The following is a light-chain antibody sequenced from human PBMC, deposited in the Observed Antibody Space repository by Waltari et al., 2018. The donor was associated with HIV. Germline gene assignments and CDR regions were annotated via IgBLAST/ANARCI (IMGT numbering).Light chain of an antibody. CDR1: SSHVGSDDL. V-gene: IGLV2-23*02. CDR2: EVT. J-gene: IGLJ1*01. Sequence: QSALTQPASVSGSPGQSITISCTGTSSHVGSDDLVSWYQQHPGEAPKLLSYEVTKRPSGVSNRFSGSKSGNTASLTISGLQAEDEAYYYCCSWPRSGIPYVFGTVTKVTVL. CDR3: CSWPRSGIPYV.